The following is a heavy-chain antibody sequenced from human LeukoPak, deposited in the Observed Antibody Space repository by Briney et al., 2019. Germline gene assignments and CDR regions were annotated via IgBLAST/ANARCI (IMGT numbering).Heavy chain of an antibody. CDR3: ARSPLISSGWLGLDS. CDR2: IYNSGSL. V-gene: IGHV4-59*01. CDR1: GGSISGYY. J-gene: IGHJ4*02. D-gene: IGHD6-19*01. Sequence: SETLSLTCTVSGGSISGYYWSWIRQAPGKGLGWIGYIYNSGSLNYNPSLKSRVTIAVDTSENQFSLKLTSVTAADTAVYYCARSPLISSGWLGLDSWGQGILVTVSS.